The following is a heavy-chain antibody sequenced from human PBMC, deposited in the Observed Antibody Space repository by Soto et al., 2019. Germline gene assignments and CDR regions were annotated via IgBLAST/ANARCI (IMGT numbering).Heavy chain of an antibody. D-gene: IGHD2-21*02. CDR1: GGSISSGGYY. CDR3: AYGGGDRNDY. CDR2: IYYSGST. V-gene: IGHV4-31*03. J-gene: IGHJ4*02. Sequence: QVQLQESGPGLVKPSQTLSLTCTVSGGSISSGGYYWRWIRQHPGKGLEWIGYIYYSGSTYYNPSPKSRVTISVDTSKKQFSLKLSSVTAADTALCYCAYGGGDRNDYWGQGTLVTVSS.